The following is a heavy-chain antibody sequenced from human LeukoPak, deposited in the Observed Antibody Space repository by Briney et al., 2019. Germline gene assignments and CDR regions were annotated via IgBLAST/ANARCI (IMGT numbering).Heavy chain of an antibody. Sequence: PSETLSLTCTVSGGSISSYYWSWIRQPPGKGLEWIGYIYYSGSTNYNPSLKSRVTISVDTSKNQFSLKLSSVTAADTAVYYCARGRAGPTLSGIAAAGYYYGMDVWGQGTTVTVSS. CDR3: ARGRAGPTLSGIAAAGYYYGMDV. V-gene: IGHV4-59*12. CDR1: GGSISSYY. D-gene: IGHD6-13*01. CDR2: IYYSGST. J-gene: IGHJ6*02.